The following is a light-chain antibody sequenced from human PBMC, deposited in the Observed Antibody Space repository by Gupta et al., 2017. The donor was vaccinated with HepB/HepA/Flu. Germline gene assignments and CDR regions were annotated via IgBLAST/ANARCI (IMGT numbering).Light chain of an antibody. J-gene: IGKJ5*01. CDR2: DVS. CDR1: QTVSSY. Sequence: LSPGERATLSCRASQTVSSYLSWYQQKPGQAPRLLIYDVSHRATGIPARFSGGGSGTDFTLTISGLEPEDFALYYCQQRGKWPLSTFGQGTRLDIK. CDR3: QQRGKWPLST. V-gene: IGKV3-11*01.